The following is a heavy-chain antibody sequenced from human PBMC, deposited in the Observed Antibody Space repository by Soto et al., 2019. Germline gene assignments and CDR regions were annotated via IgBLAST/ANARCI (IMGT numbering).Heavy chain of an antibody. CDR3: ARISQSDFWSGYYYFFDY. CDR1: GYTFTDYG. V-gene: IGHV1-18*01. J-gene: IGHJ4*02. CDR2: ITAFNGNT. Sequence: QVHLVQSGAEVEKPGASVKVSCKASGYTFTDYGISWVRQAPGQGLQSMGWITAFNGNTKYAQQFQGRVTMTTDTSTSTAYMELRSLESDDTAVYYCARISQSDFWSGYYYFFDYWGEGTLVTVSS. D-gene: IGHD3-3*01.